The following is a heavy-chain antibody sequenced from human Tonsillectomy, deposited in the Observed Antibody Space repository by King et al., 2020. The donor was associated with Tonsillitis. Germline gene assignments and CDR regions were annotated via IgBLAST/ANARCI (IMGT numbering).Heavy chain of an antibody. Sequence: VQLVESGGGLVQPGGSLRLSCAASGFTFGDHCMSWVRQTPGKGLEWVAKIRRDGSQKYYVDSVKGRFDISRDNAKNSVFLQMNSLRAEDTAIYYCVGDWREGHNASFDSWGQGVLVTVSP. D-gene: IGHD5-24*01. CDR2: IRRDGSQK. CDR3: VGDWREGHNASFDS. CDR1: GFTFGDHC. V-gene: IGHV3-7*01. J-gene: IGHJ4*02.